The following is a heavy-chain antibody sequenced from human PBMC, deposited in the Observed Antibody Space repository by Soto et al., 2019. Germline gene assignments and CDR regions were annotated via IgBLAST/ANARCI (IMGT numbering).Heavy chain of an antibody. D-gene: IGHD5-18*01. J-gene: IGHJ6*02. CDR3: ARLNDTAMDYYYYYGMDV. CDR2: IYPGDSDT. Sequence: SLKISCKGSGYSFPSYWIGWVRQMPGKGLEWMGIIYPGDSDTRYSPSFQGQVTISADKSISTAYLQWSSLKASDTAMYYCARLNDTAMDYYYYYGMDVWGQGTTVTVSS. V-gene: IGHV5-51*01. CDR1: GYSFPSYW.